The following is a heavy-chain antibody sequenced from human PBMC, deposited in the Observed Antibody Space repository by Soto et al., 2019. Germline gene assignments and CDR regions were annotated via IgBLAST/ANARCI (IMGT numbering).Heavy chain of an antibody. V-gene: IGHV4-31*11. CDR3: AREDAARIERWFDA. J-gene: IGHJ5*02. D-gene: IGHD6-6*01. CDR1: GGSIISASYS. CDR2: IYSSGST. Sequence: PSETLSLTCAVSGGSIISASYSWNWIRQSPGRGLEWIGHIYSSGSTYYNPSLKSRVSISVDTSNNQFSLKLTSVTAADTAVYFCAREDAARIERWFDAWGQGXLVTVSS.